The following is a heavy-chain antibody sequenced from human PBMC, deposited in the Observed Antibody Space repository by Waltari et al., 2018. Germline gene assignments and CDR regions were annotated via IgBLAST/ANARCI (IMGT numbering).Heavy chain of an antibody. CDR3: ATYIGASVGTAAFDV. CDR2: MSYSGAA. CDR1: GVPLHRNRHY. J-gene: IGHJ3*01. Sequence: LPLQESGPGLVTPSETLSLTCSVSGVPLHRNRHYWGWTRQPPGQGLEWIATMSYSGAAYYSPSLRSRITLSSDTSKNQLSLKLGSVTAADTAVYYCATYIGASVGTAAFDVWGQGTMVTVSS. V-gene: IGHV4-39*01. D-gene: IGHD5-12*01.